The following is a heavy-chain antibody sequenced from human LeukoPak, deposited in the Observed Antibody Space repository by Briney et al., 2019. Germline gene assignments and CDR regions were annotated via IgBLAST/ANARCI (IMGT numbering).Heavy chain of an antibody. V-gene: IGHV1-2*02. D-gene: IGHD1-26*01. Sequence: ASVKVSCKASGYTFTVYYIHWVRQAPGQGLEWMGWINPNSGVTNYAQKFRGRVTMTRDTSISTAYMELSRLRSDDTAVYYCARDLLRRAASGMLDSWGQGTLVTVSS. CDR3: ARDLLRRAASGMLDS. CDR2: INPNSGVT. J-gene: IGHJ4*02. CDR1: GYTFTVYY.